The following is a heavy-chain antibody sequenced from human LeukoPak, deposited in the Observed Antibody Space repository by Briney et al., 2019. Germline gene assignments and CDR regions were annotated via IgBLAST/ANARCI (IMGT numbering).Heavy chain of an antibody. Sequence: GASVKVSCKASGYTFTGYYMHWVRQAPGQGLEWMGWINPNSGGTNYAQKFQGRVTMTRDTSISTAYMELSRLRFDDTAVYYCARGGDCYSSENDAFDIWGQGTMVTVSS. CDR2: INPNSGGT. CDR1: GYTFTGYY. D-gene: IGHD2-21*02. CDR3: ARGGDCYSSENDAFDI. V-gene: IGHV1-2*02. J-gene: IGHJ3*02.